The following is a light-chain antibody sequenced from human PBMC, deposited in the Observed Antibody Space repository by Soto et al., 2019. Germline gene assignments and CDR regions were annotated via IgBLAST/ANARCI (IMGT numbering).Light chain of an antibody. V-gene: IGKV1-6*01. Sequence: AIQMTQSPSYLSASVGDRVTITCRASQGIRNDLGWYQQKPGKAPKLLIYAASSLQSGVPSRFSGSGSGTDFSLTISSLQPEDFATYYCLQDYNYPLTFGGGTKVEIK. CDR3: LQDYNYPLT. CDR1: QGIRND. CDR2: AAS. J-gene: IGKJ4*01.